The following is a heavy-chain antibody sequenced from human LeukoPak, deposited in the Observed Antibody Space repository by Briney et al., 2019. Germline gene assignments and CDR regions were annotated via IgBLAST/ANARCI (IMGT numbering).Heavy chain of an antibody. V-gene: IGHV1-18*01. D-gene: IGHD4-17*01. Sequence: ASVKVSCKASGYTFTSYGFNWVRQAPGQGLEWMGWISAYNGNTNYAQKLQGRVTMTRNTSISTAYMELSSLRSEDTAVYYCARGPNDYGDYGWGQGTLVTVSS. CDR3: ARGPNDYGDYG. J-gene: IGHJ4*02. CDR2: ISAYNGNT. CDR1: GYTFTSYG.